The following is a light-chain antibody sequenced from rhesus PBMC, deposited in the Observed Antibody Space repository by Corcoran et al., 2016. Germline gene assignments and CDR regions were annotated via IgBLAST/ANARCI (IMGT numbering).Light chain of an antibody. Sequence: DIQMTQSPSSLSASVGDRVTITCRASQGISSYLAWYQQKPGKAPNLLIYVASTLPSGVPSRFSGSGSGTDFTLTISSLQPEDFATYYCQQHNTFPLTFGGGTKVELK. CDR3: QQHNTFPLT. CDR1: QGISSY. J-gene: IGKJ4*01. CDR2: VAS. V-gene: IGKV1-25*01.